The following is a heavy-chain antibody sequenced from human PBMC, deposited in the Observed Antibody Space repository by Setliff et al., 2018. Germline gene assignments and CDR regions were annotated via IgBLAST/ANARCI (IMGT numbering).Heavy chain of an antibody. J-gene: IGHJ6*03. V-gene: IGHV3-21*01. CDR1: GFAFASHN. CDR3: ASDPSYASSLYYYLEV. Sequence: GSLRLSCAASGFAFASHNMLWVRQAPGKGLEWVAAISSANIQYADSVRGRFTVSRDNARNSLYLQMNSLRGDDAAVYYCASDPSYASSLYYYLEVWGKGTTVTVSS. D-gene: IGHD6-13*01. CDR2: ISSANI.